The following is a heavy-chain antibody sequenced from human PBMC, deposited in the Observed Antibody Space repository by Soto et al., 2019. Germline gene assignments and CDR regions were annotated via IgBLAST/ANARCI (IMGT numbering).Heavy chain of an antibody. J-gene: IGHJ6*02. CDR2: IIPILGIA. V-gene: IGHV1-69*02. Sequence: QVQLVQSGAEVKKPGSSVKVSCKASGGTFSSYTISWVRQAPGQGLEWMGRIIPILGIANYAQKFRGRVTITADKSTSTAYMELSSLRSEDTAVYYCARGILYTQDIVVVPAAAPYGMDVWGQGTTVTVSS. CDR1: GGTFSSYT. CDR3: ARGILYTQDIVVVPAAAPYGMDV. D-gene: IGHD2-2*01.